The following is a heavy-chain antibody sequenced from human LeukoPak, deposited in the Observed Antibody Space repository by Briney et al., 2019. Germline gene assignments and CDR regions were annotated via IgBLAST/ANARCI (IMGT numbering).Heavy chain of an antibody. J-gene: IGHJ5*02. CDR3: ARENSRLVGNWFDP. D-gene: IGHD2-15*01. V-gene: IGHV1-69*13. Sequence: SVKVSCKASGGTFSSYAISWVRQAPGQGLEWMGGIIPIFGTANYAQKFQGRVTITADESTSTAYMELSSLRSEDTAVYYCARENSRLVGNWFDPWGQGTLVTVSS. CDR2: IIPIFGTA. CDR1: GGTFSSYA.